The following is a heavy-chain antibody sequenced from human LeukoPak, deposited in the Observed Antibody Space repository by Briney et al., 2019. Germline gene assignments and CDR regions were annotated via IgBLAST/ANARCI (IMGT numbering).Heavy chain of an antibody. J-gene: IGHJ4*02. CDR2: IKGDGSST. V-gene: IGHV3-74*01. CDR3: ARGDSSGYYLNY. D-gene: IGHD3-22*01. Sequence: GGSLRLSCAASGFTFTTYWMHWVRQVPGKGLVWVARIKGDGSSTRHADSMKGRFTISRDNSKNSQYLQMNSLRAEDTAVYYCARGDSSGYYLNYWGQGTLVTVSS. CDR1: GFTFTTYW.